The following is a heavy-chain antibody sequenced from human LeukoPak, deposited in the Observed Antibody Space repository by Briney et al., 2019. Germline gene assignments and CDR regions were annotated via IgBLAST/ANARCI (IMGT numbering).Heavy chain of an antibody. CDR1: GDSVSSNSAA. CDR3: TRSTYYSDY. CDR2: TYYRSKWYT. V-gene: IGHV6-1*01. Sequence: SQTLSLTCAISGDSVSSNSAAWNWIRQSPSRGLEWLGRTYYRSKWYTDSAVSVKSRIIISPDTSRNQFSLQLNSVTPDDTAVYYCTRSTYYSDYWGQGTLVTVSS. J-gene: IGHJ4*02. D-gene: IGHD3-22*01.